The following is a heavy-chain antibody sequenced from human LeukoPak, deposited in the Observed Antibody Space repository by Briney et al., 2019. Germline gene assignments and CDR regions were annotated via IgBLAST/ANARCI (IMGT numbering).Heavy chain of an antibody. CDR1: GGSISSYY. CDR2: IYTSGST. Sequence: PSETLSLACTVSGGSISSYYWSWIRQPAGRGLEWIGRIYTSGSTNYNPSLKSRVTMSVDTSKNQFSLKLNSVTAADTAVYYCARASLARRAFDIWGQGTMVTVSS. CDR3: ARASLARRAFDI. V-gene: IGHV4-4*07. J-gene: IGHJ3*02.